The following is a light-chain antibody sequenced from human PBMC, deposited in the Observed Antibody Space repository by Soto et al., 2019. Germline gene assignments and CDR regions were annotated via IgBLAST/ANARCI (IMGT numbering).Light chain of an antibody. Sequence: EVVMTQSPATLSVSPGERVTLSCRASQSVRTNVAWYQQKPGQAPRLLMSGASTRATGIPPRFSGTGSGTEFTLTISSLQSVDFAVYHCQQYDNWPYTFGQGTKLEIK. V-gene: IGKV3-15*01. CDR1: QSVRTN. CDR3: QQYDNWPYT. CDR2: GAS. J-gene: IGKJ2*01.